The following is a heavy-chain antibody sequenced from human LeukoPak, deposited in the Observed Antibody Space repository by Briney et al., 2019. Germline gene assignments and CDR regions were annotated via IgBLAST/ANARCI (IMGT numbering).Heavy chain of an antibody. J-gene: IGHJ4*02. CDR2: ISGGGDNT. V-gene: IGHV3-23*01. CDR3: ASGELLMNDY. Sequence: PGGSLRLSCAASGFMFSTYAMSWVRQAPGKGLEWVSTISGGGDNTYHADSVKGRFTISRDNSENTLYLQVNSLRAEDTAVYYCASGELLMNDYWGQGTLVTVSS. CDR1: GFMFSTYA. D-gene: IGHD1-26*01.